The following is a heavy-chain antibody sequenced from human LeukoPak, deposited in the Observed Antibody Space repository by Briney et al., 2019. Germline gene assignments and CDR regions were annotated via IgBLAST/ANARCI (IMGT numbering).Heavy chain of an antibody. J-gene: IGHJ3*02. V-gene: IGHV4-59*01. CDR2: IYYSGST. Sequence: SETLSLTCAVYGGSFSDYYWSWIRQPPGKGLEWIGYIYYSGSTNYNPSLKSRVTISVDTSKNQFSLKLSSVTAADTAVYYCARDLLFGGDAFDIWGQGTMVTVSS. D-gene: IGHD3-10*02. CDR1: GGSFSDYY. CDR3: ARDLLFGGDAFDI.